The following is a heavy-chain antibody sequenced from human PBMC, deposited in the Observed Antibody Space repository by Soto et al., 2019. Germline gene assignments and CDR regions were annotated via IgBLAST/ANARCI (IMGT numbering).Heavy chain of an antibody. CDR3: ARAAWSDEGWDH. D-gene: IGHD1-1*01. J-gene: IGHJ4*02. Sequence: EVQLAESGGGLIQPGGSLRLSCAASGFSFSEYEMNWVRQAPGQGLEWVSYINQFGKIIYYADSVKGRFTISRDDAKNSLYLHMNSPRVEDTALYYCARAAWSDEGWDHWGQGTLVTVSS. CDR2: INQFGKII. V-gene: IGHV3-48*03. CDR1: GFSFSEYE.